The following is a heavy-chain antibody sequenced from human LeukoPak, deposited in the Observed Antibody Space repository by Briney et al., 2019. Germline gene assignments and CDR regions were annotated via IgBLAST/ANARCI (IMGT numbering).Heavy chain of an antibody. CDR3: SRDSYSGYDPTDAFDI. V-gene: IGHV3-23*01. CDR2: ISGSGGST. J-gene: IGHJ3*02. D-gene: IGHD5-12*01. CDR1: GFTFSSYA. Sequence: GGSLRLSCAASGFTFSSYAMSWVRQAPGKGLEWVSAISGSGGSTYYADSVKGRFTISRDNSKNTLYLQMNSLRAEDTAVYYCSRDSYSGYDPTDAFDIWGQGTMVTVSS.